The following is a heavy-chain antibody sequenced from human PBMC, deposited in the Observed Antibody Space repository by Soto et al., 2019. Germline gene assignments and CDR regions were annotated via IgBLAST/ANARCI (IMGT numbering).Heavy chain of an antibody. Sequence: ASVKVSCKASGYTFTGYYMHWVRQAPGQGLEWMGWISPNSGGTNYAQKFQGWVTMTRDTSISTAYMELSRLRSDDTAVYYCARASYCSSTSCYRPIAAAGTASYFDYWGQGTLVTVSS. CDR2: ISPNSGGT. CDR1: GYTFTGYY. D-gene: IGHD2-2*02. V-gene: IGHV1-2*04. CDR3: ARASYCSSTSCYRPIAAAGTASYFDY. J-gene: IGHJ4*02.